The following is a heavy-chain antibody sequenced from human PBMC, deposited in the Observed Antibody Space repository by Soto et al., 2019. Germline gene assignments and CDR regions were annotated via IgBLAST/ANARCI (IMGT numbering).Heavy chain of an antibody. J-gene: IGHJ6*02. D-gene: IGHD3-10*01. V-gene: IGHV3-21*01. CDR3: ARELLSPLEGMDV. CDR2: ISSSSSYI. CDR1: GFTFSRYS. Sequence: EVQLVESGGGLVKPGGSLRLSCAASGFTFSRYSMNWVRQAPGKGLEWVSSISSSSSYIYYADSVKGRFTISRDNAKNSLYLQMNGLRAEDTAVYYCARELLSPLEGMDVWGQGTTVTVSS.